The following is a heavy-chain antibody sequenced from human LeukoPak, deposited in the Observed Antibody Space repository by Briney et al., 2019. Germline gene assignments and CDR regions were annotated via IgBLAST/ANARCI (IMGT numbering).Heavy chain of an antibody. CDR3: ARVGYCSSTSCSKGGSFDY. CDR1: GGSFSGYY. CDR2: INHGGST. J-gene: IGHJ4*02. Sequence: SETLSLTCAVYGGSFSGYYWSWIRQPPGKGLEWIGEINHGGSTNYNPSLKSRVTISVDTSKNQFSLKLSSVTAADTAVYYCARVGYCSSTSCSKGGSFDYWGQGTLVTVSS. V-gene: IGHV4-34*01. D-gene: IGHD2-2*01.